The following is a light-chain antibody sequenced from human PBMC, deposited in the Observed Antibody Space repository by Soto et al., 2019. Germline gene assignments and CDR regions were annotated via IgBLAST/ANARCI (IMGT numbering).Light chain of an antibody. CDR1: QSVSNN. CDR2: GAS. V-gene: IGKV3-15*01. CDR3: QQYGSSPQT. J-gene: IGKJ1*01. Sequence: EIVMTQSPATLSVSPGERAPLYCRASQSVSNNLAWYQQKPGQAPRLLIYGASTRATGIPARFSGSGSGTDFTLTISRLEPEDFAVYYCQQYGSSPQTFGQGTKVDIK.